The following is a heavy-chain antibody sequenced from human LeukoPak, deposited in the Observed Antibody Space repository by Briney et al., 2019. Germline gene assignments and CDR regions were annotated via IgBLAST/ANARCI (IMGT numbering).Heavy chain of an antibody. CDR1: GFTFSSYA. V-gene: IGHV3-23*01. CDR3: ARGTFGESLANYYYYGMDV. CDR2: ISGSGGST. J-gene: IGHJ6*02. Sequence: GGSLRLSWAASGFTFSSYAMSLVRQAPGKGPEWVSAISGSGGSTYYADSVKGRFTISRDNSKNTLYLQMNSLRAEDTAVYYCARGTFGESLANYYYYGMDVWGQGTTVTVSS. D-gene: IGHD3-10*01.